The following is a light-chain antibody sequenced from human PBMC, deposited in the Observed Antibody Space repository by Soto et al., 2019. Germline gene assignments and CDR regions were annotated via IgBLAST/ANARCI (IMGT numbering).Light chain of an antibody. J-gene: IGLJ1*01. Sequence: QSVLTQPRSVSGSPGQSVTISCTGTSSDVGGYNYVSWYQQHPGKAPKLMIYDVSKRPSGVPDRFSGSKSGNTASLTISGRQAEDEADYYCCSYADNYVFGTGTKVTVL. CDR3: CSYADNYV. CDR2: DVS. CDR1: SSDVGGYNY. V-gene: IGLV2-11*01.